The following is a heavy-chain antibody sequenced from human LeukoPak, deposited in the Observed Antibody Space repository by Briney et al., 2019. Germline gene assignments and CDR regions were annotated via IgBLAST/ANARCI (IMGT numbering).Heavy chain of an antibody. Sequence: PSETLSLTCTVSGGSISSYYWSWIRQPPGKGLEWIGYIYYSGSTNYNPSLKSRVTISVDTSKNQFSLKLSSVTAADTAVYYCAIEGGIAAAGEGYNDYWGQGTLVTVSS. CDR2: IYYSGST. D-gene: IGHD6-13*01. CDR1: GGSISSYY. J-gene: IGHJ4*02. V-gene: IGHV4-59*12. CDR3: AIEGGIAAAGEGYNDY.